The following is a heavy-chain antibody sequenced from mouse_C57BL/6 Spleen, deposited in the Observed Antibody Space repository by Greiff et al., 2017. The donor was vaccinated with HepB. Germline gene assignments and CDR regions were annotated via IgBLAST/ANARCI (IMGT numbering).Heavy chain of an antibody. CDR3: TGRQLRVDY. Sequence: EVNVVESGGGLVQPGGSMKLSCVASGFTFSNYWMNWVRQSPEKGLEWVAQIRLKSDNYATHYAESVKGRFTISRDDSKSSVYLQMNNLRAEDTGIYYCTGRQLRVDYWGQGTTLTVSS. J-gene: IGHJ2*01. V-gene: IGHV6-3*01. CDR1: GFTFSNYW. CDR2: IRLKSDNYAT. D-gene: IGHD3-2*02.